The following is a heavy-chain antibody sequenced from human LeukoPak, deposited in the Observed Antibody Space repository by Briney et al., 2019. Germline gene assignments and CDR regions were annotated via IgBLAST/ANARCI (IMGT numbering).Heavy chain of an antibody. D-gene: IGHD5-18*01. CDR3: AKDRVDTAMDRYYYYYMDV. CDR2: ISSSSSYI. Sequence: GGSLRLSCAASGFTFSSYSMNWVRQAPGKGLEWVSSISSSSSYIYYADSVKGRFTISRDNAKNSLYLQMNSLRAEDTAVYYCAKDRVDTAMDRYYYYYMDVWGKGTTVTISS. J-gene: IGHJ6*03. V-gene: IGHV3-21*01. CDR1: GFTFSSYS.